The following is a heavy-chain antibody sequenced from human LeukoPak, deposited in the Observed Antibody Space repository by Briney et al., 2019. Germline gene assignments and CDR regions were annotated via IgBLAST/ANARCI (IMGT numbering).Heavy chain of an antibody. J-gene: IGHJ4*02. CDR1: GYSISSGYY. CDR2: IYHSGST. V-gene: IGHV4-38-2*02. CDR3: ARDSSGIAAAGTGTLY. Sequence: PSETLSLTCTVSGYSISSGYYWGWIRQPAGKGLEWIGSIYHSGSTYYNPSLKSRVTISVDTSKNQFSLKLSSVTAADTAVYYCARDSSGIAAAGTGTLYWGQGTLVTVSS. D-gene: IGHD6-13*01.